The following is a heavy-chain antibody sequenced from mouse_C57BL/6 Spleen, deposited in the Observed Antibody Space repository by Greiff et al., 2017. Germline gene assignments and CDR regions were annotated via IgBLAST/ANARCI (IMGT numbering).Heavy chain of an antibody. CDR3: ARSRTYYSKLWYYFDY. D-gene: IGHD2-5*01. V-gene: IGHV1-80*01. CDR1: GYAFSSYW. Sequence: VQLQQSGAELVKPGASVKISCKASGYAFSSYWMNWVKQRPGKGLEWIGQIYPGDGDTNYNGKFKGKATLTADKSSSTAYMQLSSLTSEDSAVYFCARSRTYYSKLWYYFDYWGQGATLTVSS. CDR2: IYPGDGDT. J-gene: IGHJ2*01.